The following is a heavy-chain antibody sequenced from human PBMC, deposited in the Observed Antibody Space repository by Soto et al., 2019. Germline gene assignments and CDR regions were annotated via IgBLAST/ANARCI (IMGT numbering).Heavy chain of an antibody. CDR3: ASQETEDY. Sequence: QVQLVESGGGVVQPGRSLRLSCAASGFTFSSYAMHWVRQAPGKGLEWVAVISYDGSNKYYADSVKGRFTISRDNSKNTLYLQMNSLRAEDTAVYYCASQETEDYWGQGTLVTVSS. CDR2: ISYDGSNK. V-gene: IGHV3-30-3*01. CDR1: GFTFSSYA. J-gene: IGHJ4*02.